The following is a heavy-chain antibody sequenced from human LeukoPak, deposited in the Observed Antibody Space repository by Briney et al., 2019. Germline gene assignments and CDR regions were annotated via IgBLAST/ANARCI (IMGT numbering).Heavy chain of an antibody. Sequence: QSGGSLRPSCAASGFTFSSYWMSWVRQAPGKGLEWVANIKQDGSEKYYVDSVKGRFTISRDNAKNSLYLQMNSLRAEDTAVYYCARVHSDDYDILTGYGWLPYWGQGTLVTVSS. CDR2: IKQDGSEK. CDR1: GFTFSSYW. V-gene: IGHV3-7*01. J-gene: IGHJ4*02. CDR3: ARVHSDDYDILTGYGWLPY. D-gene: IGHD3-9*01.